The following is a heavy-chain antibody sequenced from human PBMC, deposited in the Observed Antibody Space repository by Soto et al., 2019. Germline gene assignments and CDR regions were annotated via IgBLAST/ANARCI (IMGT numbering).Heavy chain of an antibody. V-gene: IGHV4-30-4*01. Sequence: LSLTCTVSGGSISSGDYYWSWIRQPPGKGLEWIGYIYYSGSTYYNPSLKSRVTISVDTSKNQFSLKLSSVTAADTAVYYCARVVGYYDSSGYYYQNNYFDYWGQGTLVTVSS. CDR2: IYYSGST. CDR3: ARVVGYYDSSGYYYQNNYFDY. D-gene: IGHD3-22*01. J-gene: IGHJ4*02. CDR1: GGSISSGDYY.